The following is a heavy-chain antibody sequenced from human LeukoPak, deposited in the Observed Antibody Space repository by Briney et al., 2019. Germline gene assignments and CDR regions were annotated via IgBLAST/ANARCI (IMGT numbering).Heavy chain of an antibody. D-gene: IGHD7-27*01. CDR1: GFTFSSYE. Sequence: PGGSLRLSCAASGFTFSSYEMNWVRQAPGKGPEWVANINLGGSAKLYVDSVKGRCTISRDNAKNSLYLQMNSLRVEDTAVYYCAAWGLHNYWGQGTLVTVSS. CDR3: AAWGLHNY. CDR2: INLGGSAK. J-gene: IGHJ4*02. V-gene: IGHV3-7*01.